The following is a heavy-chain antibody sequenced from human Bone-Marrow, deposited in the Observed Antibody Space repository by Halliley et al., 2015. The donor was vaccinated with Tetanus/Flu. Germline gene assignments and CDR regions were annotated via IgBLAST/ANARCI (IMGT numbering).Heavy chain of an antibody. J-gene: IGHJ4*02. CDR3: ARLLPTSMTTDF. Sequence: GLVKPSETLSLSCAVSGGSMDAYYWTWIRQPPGKGLEWIGNIPYTGDSNFNPSLKSRVTMSVDTSRDTLSLKMTSVTSADAAIYYCARLLPTSMTTDFWGQGTLVTVSS. CDR2: IPYTGDS. D-gene: IGHD1-1*01. V-gene: IGHV4-59*01. CDR1: GGSMDAYY.